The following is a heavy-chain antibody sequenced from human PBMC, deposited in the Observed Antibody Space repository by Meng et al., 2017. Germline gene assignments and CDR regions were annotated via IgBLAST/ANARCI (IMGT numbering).Heavy chain of an antibody. Sequence: GGSLRLSCAASGFTFSNAWMSGVRQAPGKGVEWVGRIKSKTDGWTTDYAAPVKGRLTISRDDSKNTLYLQMNSLKTEDSAVYYCTTSLVATIGGGYWGQGTPVTVS. D-gene: IGHD5-12*01. CDR2: IKSKTDGWTT. J-gene: IGHJ4*02. CDR1: GFTFSNAW. V-gene: IGHV3-15*01. CDR3: TTSLVATIGGGY.